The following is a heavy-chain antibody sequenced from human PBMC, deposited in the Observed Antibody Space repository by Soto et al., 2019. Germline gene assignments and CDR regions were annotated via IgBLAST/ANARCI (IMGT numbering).Heavy chain of an antibody. CDR1: GLTFRWFG. Sequence: GGSLRLSCAASGLTFRWFGMNWVRQAPGKGLEWVARISNDGSNEYYVDSVKGRFTISRDNSKNTLYLQMDSLRAEDTAVYYCAKGEVRGIIPSYFDYWGLGTLVTVSS. J-gene: IGHJ4*02. D-gene: IGHD3-10*01. CDR3: AKGEVRGIIPSYFDY. V-gene: IGHV3-30*18. CDR2: ISNDGSNE.